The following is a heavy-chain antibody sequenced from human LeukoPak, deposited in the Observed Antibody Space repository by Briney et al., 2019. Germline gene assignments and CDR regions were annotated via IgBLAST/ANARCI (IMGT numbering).Heavy chain of an antibody. D-gene: IGHD3-22*01. CDR1: GFIFSEYW. Sequence: GGSLRLSCGASGFIFSEYWMTWVRQAPGGGTEWVANIKGDGSKVYYVDSVMGRFTISRDNDKGSLYLQMNNLRVEDTAVYHCARDGYYFDFWGQGALVTVSS. V-gene: IGHV3-7*01. CDR2: IKGDGSKV. J-gene: IGHJ4*02. CDR3: ARDGYYFDF.